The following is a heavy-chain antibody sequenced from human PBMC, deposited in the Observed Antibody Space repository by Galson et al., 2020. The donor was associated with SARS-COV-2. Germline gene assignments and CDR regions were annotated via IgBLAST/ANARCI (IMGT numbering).Heavy chain of an antibody. D-gene: IGHD2-8*01. V-gene: IGHV1-2*02. CDR1: GYTFTGYY. Sequence: ASVKVSCKASGYTFTGYYMHWVRQAPGQGLEWMGWINPNSGGTNYAQKFQGRVTMTRDTSISTAYMELSRLRSDDTAVYYCARADYCTNGVWFDYWGQGTLVTVSS. CDR2: INPNSGGT. CDR3: ARADYCTNGVWFDY. J-gene: IGHJ4*02.